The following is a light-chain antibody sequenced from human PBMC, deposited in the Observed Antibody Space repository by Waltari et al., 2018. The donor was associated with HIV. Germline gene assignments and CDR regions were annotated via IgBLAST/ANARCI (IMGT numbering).Light chain of an antibody. J-gene: IGLJ2*01. Sequence: SFVLTQSPSMSVAPGATARIACGGNNIGGESVHWYQQKPGQAPVLVMYDDSDRPSGIPERFSGSNSKNTATLTISRVEAGDEADYYCQLWDSRGNHVVFGGGTKLTVL. CDR2: DDS. CDR3: QLWDSRGNHVV. V-gene: IGLV3-21*04. CDR1: NIGGES.